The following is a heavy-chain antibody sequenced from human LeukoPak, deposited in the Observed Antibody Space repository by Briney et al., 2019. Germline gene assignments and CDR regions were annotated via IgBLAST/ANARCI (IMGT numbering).Heavy chain of an antibody. CDR3: AREVLGWLSYYYMDV. V-gene: IGHV3-48*03. Sequence: QTGGSLRLSCAASGFTFSSYEMNWVRQAPGKGLEWVSYISSSGSTIYYADSVKGRFTISRDNAKNSLYLQMNSLRAEDTAVYYCAREVLGWLSYYYMDVWGKGTTVTISS. J-gene: IGHJ6*03. CDR1: GFTFSSYE. D-gene: IGHD3-9*01. CDR2: ISSSGSTI.